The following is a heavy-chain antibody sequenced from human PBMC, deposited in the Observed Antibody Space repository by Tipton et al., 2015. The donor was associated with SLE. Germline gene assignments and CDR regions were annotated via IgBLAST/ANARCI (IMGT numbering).Heavy chain of an antibody. CDR3: ARHGYVGATDY. CDR1: GFTFSSYS. Sequence: SLRLSCAASGFTFSSYSMNWVRQAPGKGLEWVSSISSSSSYIYYADSVKGRFTISRDNAKNSLYLQMNSLGAEDTAVYYCARHGYVGATDYWGQGTLVTVTS. J-gene: IGHJ4*02. V-gene: IGHV3-21*01. CDR2: ISSSSSYI. D-gene: IGHD1-26*01.